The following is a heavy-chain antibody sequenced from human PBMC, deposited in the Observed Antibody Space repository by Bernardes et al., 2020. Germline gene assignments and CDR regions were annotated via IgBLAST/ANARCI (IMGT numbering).Heavy chain of an antibody. V-gene: IGHV1-8*01. D-gene: IGHD2-15*01. CDR2: MNPNSGNT. CDR1: GYTFTSYD. CDR3: ARGGSYCSGGSCYPYGDHHWYFDL. J-gene: IGHJ2*01. Sequence: ASVKVSCKASGYTFTSYDINWVRQATGQGLEWMGWMNPNSGNTGYAQKFQGRVTMTRNTSISTAYMELSSLRSEDTAVYYCARGGSYCSGGSCYPYGDHHWYFDLWGRGTLVTVSS.